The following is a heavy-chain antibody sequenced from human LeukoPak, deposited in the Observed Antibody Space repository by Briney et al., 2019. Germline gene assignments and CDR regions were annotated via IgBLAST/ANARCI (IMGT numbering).Heavy chain of an antibody. CDR3: ARDRYSGYDLLYRWFDP. V-gene: IGHV4-31*03. D-gene: IGHD5-12*01. J-gene: IGHJ5*02. Sequence: SETLSLTCTVSGGSISSGGYYWSWIRQHPGKGLEWIGYIYYSGSTYYNPSLKSRVTISVDTSKNQFSLKLSPVTAADTAVYYCARDRYSGYDLLYRWFDPWGQGTLVTVSS. CDR2: IYYSGST. CDR1: GGSISSGGYY.